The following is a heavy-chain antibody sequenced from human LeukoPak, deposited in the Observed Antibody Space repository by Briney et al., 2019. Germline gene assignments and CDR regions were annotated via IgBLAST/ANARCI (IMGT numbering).Heavy chain of an antibody. V-gene: IGHV3-30*04. CDR1: GFTFSSYA. D-gene: IGHD5-18*01. CDR3: ARRRGYSYGSLDY. Sequence: GGSLRLSCAASGFTFSSYAMHWVRQAPGKGLEWVAVISYDGSNKYYADSVKGRSTISRDNSKNTLYLQMNSLRAEDTAVYYCARRRGYSYGSLDYWGQGTLVTVSS. CDR2: ISYDGSNK. J-gene: IGHJ4*02.